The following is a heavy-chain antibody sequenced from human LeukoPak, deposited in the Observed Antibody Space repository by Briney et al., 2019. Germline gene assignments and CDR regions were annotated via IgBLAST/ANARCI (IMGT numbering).Heavy chain of an antibody. J-gene: IGHJ4*02. Sequence: SETLSLTCAVYGGSFSGYYWSWIRQPPGKGLEWIGEINHSGSTNYNPSLKSRVTISVGTSKNQFSLKLSSVTAADTAVYYCARARGIVDYWGQGTLVTVSS. D-gene: IGHD6-13*01. CDR2: INHSGST. CDR1: GGSFSGYY. CDR3: ARARGIVDY. V-gene: IGHV4-34*01.